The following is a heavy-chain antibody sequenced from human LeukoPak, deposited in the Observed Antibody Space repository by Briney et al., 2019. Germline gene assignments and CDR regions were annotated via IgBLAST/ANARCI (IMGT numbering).Heavy chain of an antibody. CDR3: ATGYSSGWYNWFDP. CDR2: IYPGDSET. CDR1: GYKFTNYW. D-gene: IGHD6-19*01. J-gene: IGHJ5*02. V-gene: IGHV5-51*01. Sequence: GESLKISCKASGYKFTNYWIGWVRQMPGKGLEWMTIIYPGDSETRYSPSFQGQVTISADKSISTAYLQRSSLKASDTAMYYCATGYSSGWYNWFDPWGQGTLVTVSS.